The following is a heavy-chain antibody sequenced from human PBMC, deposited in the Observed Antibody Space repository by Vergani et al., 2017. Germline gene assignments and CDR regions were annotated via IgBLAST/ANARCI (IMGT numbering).Heavy chain of an antibody. D-gene: IGHD1-7*01. J-gene: IGHJ4*02. CDR1: GFTFSSSS. V-gene: IGHV3-21*01. CDR3: ARDGASITGTTFDY. Sequence: EVQLVESGGGLVKPGGSLRLSCAASGFTFSSSSMNWVRQAPGKGLEWVSSISSSSSYIYYADSVKGRFTISRDNAKNSLYLQMNSLRAEDTAVYYCARDGASITGTTFDYWGQGTLVTVSS. CDR2: ISSSSSYI.